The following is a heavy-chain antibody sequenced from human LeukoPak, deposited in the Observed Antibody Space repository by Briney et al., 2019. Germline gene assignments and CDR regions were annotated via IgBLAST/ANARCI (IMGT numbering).Heavy chain of an antibody. CDR3: AKDSSYSSSWYYFDY. Sequence: GGSLRLSCAASGFTFSSYGMHWVRQAPGKGLEWVAVISYDGSNKYYADSVKGRFTISRDNSKNTLYLQMNSLRAEDTAVYYCAKDSSYSSSWYYFDYWGQGTLVTVSS. CDR1: GFTFSSYG. CDR2: ISYDGSNK. D-gene: IGHD6-13*01. J-gene: IGHJ4*02. V-gene: IGHV3-30*18.